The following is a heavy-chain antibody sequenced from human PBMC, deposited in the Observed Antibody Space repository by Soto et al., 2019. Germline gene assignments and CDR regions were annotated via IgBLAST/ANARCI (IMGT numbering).Heavy chain of an antibody. Sequence: QGPLVQSGVEVKKPGASVKVSCSASGNTFTNFGVTWVRQAPGQGLEWMGWISPYTDDPSYAQKFQGRVTMTIDTSTSTAYLDLRSLTSDDTAVYYCAREGRAKKAGYNGLVSLGYWGQGTLVTVSS. CDR3: AREGRAKKAGYNGLVSLGY. CDR2: ISPYTDDP. V-gene: IGHV1-18*01. J-gene: IGHJ4*02. D-gene: IGHD2-2*02. CDR1: GNTFTNFG.